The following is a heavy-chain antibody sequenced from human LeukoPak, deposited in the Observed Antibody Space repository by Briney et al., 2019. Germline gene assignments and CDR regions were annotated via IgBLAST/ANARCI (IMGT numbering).Heavy chain of an antibody. D-gene: IGHD7-27*01. CDR2: TRSKANSYAT. CDR3: TRWGPGESPFDY. J-gene: IGHJ4*02. V-gene: IGHV3-73*01. CDR1: GFTFSGSA. Sequence: GGSLRLSCAASGFTFSGSAINWVRQASGKGLEWVGRTRSKANSYATAYAASVKGSFTISRDDSKNTAYLQMNSLKTEDTAVYYCTRWGPGESPFDYWGQGTLVTVSS.